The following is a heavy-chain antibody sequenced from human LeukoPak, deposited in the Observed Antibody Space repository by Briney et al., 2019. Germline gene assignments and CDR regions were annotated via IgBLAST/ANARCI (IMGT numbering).Heavy chain of an antibody. CDR1: GFTFDDYA. Sequence: GGSLRLSCAASGFTFDDYAMHWVRQAPGKGLEWVSGISWNSGSIGYADSVKGRFTISRDNAENSLYLQMNSLRAEDTALYYCAKAAFSEYYFDYWGQGTLVTVSS. CDR2: ISWNSGSI. V-gene: IGHV3-9*01. J-gene: IGHJ4*02. CDR3: AKAAFSEYYFDY.